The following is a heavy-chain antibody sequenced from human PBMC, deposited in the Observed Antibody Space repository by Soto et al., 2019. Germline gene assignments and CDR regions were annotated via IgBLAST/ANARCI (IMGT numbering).Heavy chain of an antibody. Sequence: GSVKGSCKAAGYNFTGYYMHAVRQAPGQGLEWMGWINPNSGGTNYAQKFQGSVTMTRDTSISTAYMELSRLRSDDTAVYYCARVGYSYGYDYYYGMDVWGQGSTDRVSS. CDR2: INPNSGGT. V-gene: IGHV1-2*02. CDR3: ARVGYSYGYDYYYGMDV. CDR1: GYNFTGYY. J-gene: IGHJ6*02. D-gene: IGHD5-18*01.